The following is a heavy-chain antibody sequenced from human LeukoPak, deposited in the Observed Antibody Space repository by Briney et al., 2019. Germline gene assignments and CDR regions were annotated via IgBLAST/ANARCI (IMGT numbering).Heavy chain of an antibody. J-gene: IGHJ3*02. D-gene: IGHD3-9*01. CDR3: ARDGARYFDWLSFHAFDI. V-gene: IGHV3-48*03. Sequence: PGRSLRLSCAASGFTFGSYGMNWVRQAPGKWLEWVSYISSSGSTIYYADSVKGRFTISRDNAKNSLYLQMNSLRAEYTAVYYCARDGARYFDWLSFHAFDIWGQGKMVTVSS. CDR1: GFTFGSYG. CDR2: ISSSGSTI.